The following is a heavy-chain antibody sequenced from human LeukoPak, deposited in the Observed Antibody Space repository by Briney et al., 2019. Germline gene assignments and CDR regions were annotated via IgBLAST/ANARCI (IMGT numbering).Heavy chain of an antibody. CDR1: GFTFSSYD. V-gene: IGHV3-23*01. CDR2: ISGSGGST. D-gene: IGHD3-10*01. CDR3: ARASRRRFGSGSYSYFDY. J-gene: IGHJ4*02. Sequence: GGSLRLSCAASGFTFSSYDMNWVRQAPGKGLEWVSGISGSGGSTYYADSVKGRFTISRDNSKNTLYLQMNSLRAEDTAVYYCARASRRRFGSGSYSYFDYWGQGTLVTVSS.